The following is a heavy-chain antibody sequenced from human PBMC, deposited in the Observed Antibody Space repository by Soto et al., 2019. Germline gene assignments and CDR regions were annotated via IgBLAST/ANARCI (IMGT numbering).Heavy chain of an antibody. V-gene: IGHV4-30-4*01. CDR1: RGSINSGDYF. CDR2: IYYSGTT. CDR3: GRAGRRDGNSSPGRFDT. J-gene: IGHJ5*02. Sequence: TLSLTCSVSRGSINSGDYFWSWIRQPPGKGLEWIGFIYYSGTTYYTPSLKSRISISVDTSKNHFSLNLASVTAADTAVYFCGRAGRRDGNSSPGRFDTWGQGILVTVSS. D-gene: IGHD1-26*01.